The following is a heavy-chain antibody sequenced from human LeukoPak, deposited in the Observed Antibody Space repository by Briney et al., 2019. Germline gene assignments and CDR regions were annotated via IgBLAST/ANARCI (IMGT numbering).Heavy chain of an antibody. D-gene: IGHD4-23*01. V-gene: IGHV3-23*01. J-gene: IGHJ5*02. Sequence: GGSQRLSCAASGFTISSYAMSWVRQAPGKGLECVSHIRGSADSTYYSDSVKGRFTISRDNSRNTLYLQMNSLRAEDTAVYYCAKGGGNGAFDPWGQGTLVTVSS. CDR2: IRGSADST. CDR1: GFTISSYA. CDR3: AKGGGNGAFDP.